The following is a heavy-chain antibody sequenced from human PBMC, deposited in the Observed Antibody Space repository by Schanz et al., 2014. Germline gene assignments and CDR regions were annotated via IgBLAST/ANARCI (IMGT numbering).Heavy chain of an antibody. V-gene: IGHV1-18*01. Sequence: QLMQSGSEVRKTGASVKVACKASGYIFGSHGMTWVRQAPGQGPELMGWINAHTGNTQYAQKFHGRVNMTRDTVTTTVHLELTRMRADNTAIYYCARVHIATYDYNSPGAFDIWGQGTRVTVSS. D-gene: IGHD3-10*01. CDR1: GYIFGSHG. J-gene: IGHJ3*02. CDR2: INAHTGNT. CDR3: ARVHIATYDYNSPGAFDI.